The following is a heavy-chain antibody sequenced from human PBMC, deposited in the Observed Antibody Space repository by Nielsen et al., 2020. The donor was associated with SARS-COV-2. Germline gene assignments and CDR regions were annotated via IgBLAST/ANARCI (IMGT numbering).Heavy chain of an antibody. J-gene: IGHJ4*02. D-gene: IGHD1-1*01. CDR3: AKDRGDNWNDEGPFDY. Sequence: GGSLRLSCAASGFTFSSYGMHWVRQAPGKGLEWVAVISYDGSNKYYADSVKGRFTISRDNSKNTLYLQMNSLRAEDTAVYYCAKDRGDNWNDEGPFDYWGQGTLVTVSS. CDR2: ISYDGSNK. V-gene: IGHV3-30*18. CDR1: GFTFSSYG.